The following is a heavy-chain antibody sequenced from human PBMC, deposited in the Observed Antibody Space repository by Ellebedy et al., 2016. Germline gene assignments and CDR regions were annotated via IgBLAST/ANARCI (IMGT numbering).Heavy chain of an antibody. V-gene: IGHV4-34*01. J-gene: IGHJ5*02. D-gene: IGHD2-2*01. CDR1: GGSFSDFY. CDR3: SLTYCSGPSCSNWFNP. CDR2: ITHSGNT. Sequence: SETLSLXCAVYGGSFSDFYWNWFRQTPGKGLEWIGEITHSGNTNYNPSLKSRVIISVDTSKNQFSLNLSSVTAADTAVYYCSLTYCSGPSCSNWFNPWGQGTLVTVSS.